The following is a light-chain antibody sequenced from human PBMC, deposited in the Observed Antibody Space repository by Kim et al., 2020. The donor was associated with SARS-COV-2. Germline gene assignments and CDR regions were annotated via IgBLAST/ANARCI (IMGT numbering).Light chain of an antibody. CDR1: KLGDKF. CDR3: QAWDTSTAV. V-gene: IGLV3-1*01. CDR2: QDN. J-gene: IGLJ1*01. Sequence: VSPDKTANLTWSRDKLGDKFACWYQQKAGQSPVLVIYQDNKRPSGIPERFSGSNSGNTATLTISGTQAMDEADYYCQAWDTSTAVFGTGTNVTVL.